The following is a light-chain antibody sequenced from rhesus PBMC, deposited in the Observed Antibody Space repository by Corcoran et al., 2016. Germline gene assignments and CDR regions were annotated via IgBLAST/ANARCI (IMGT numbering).Light chain of an antibody. V-gene: IGKV1-74*01. CDR2: KAS. CDR3: QHGYGTPYS. J-gene: IGKJ2*01. Sequence: DIQMTQSPSSLSASVGDRVTITCRASENVNNYLNWYQQKPGKAPKLLIYKASTLQSGAPSRFSGSGYGTDYTFTISSLQPENVATYYCQHGYGTPYSFGQGTKGEIK. CDR1: ENVNNY.